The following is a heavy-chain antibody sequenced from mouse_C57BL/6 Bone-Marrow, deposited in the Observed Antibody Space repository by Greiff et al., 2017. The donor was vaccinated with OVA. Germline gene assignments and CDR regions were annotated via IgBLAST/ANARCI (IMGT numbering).Heavy chain of an antibody. J-gene: IGHJ3*01. CDR3: ARGGRGFAY. CDR2: IRNKANGYTT. V-gene: IGHV7-3*01. CDR1: GFTFTDYY. Sequence: EVQLVESGGGLVQPGGSLSLSCAASGFTFTDYYMSWVRQPPGKALEWLGFIRNKANGYTTEYSASVKGRFNISRDNSQSILYLQMNALRAEDSATYYCARGGRGFAYWGQGTLVTVSA.